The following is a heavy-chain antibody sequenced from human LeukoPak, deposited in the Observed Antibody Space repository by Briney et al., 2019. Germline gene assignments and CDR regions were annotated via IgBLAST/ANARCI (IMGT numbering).Heavy chain of an antibody. CDR3: ARVFRGAVTSNWFDP. D-gene: IGHD4-17*01. CDR2: ISDGGST. J-gene: IGHJ5*02. V-gene: IGHV4-59*01. Sequence: PSETLSLTCTVSGGSISNYFWTWIRQPPGKGLEWIGYISDGGSTNYNPSLKSRVTLSVDSSNTEFSLRLNSVTAADTAVYYCARVFRGAVTSNWFDPWGQGTPVTVSS. CDR1: GGSISNYF.